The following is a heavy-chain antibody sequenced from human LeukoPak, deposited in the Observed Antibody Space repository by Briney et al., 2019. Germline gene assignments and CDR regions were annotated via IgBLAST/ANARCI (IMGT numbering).Heavy chain of an antibody. CDR2: FIPILGLP. D-gene: IGHD2-15*01. J-gene: IGHJ4*02. CDR1: GGTFSNYA. CDR3: ARDDCSGGSCYSVY. Sequence: GASVKVSCKASGGTFSNYAISWVRQAPGQGLEWMGRFIPILGLPNYTQKFQGRVTLTADKSTSTAYMELSSLRSEDTAVYYCARDDCSGGSCYSVYWGQGTLVTVSS. V-gene: IGHV1-69*04.